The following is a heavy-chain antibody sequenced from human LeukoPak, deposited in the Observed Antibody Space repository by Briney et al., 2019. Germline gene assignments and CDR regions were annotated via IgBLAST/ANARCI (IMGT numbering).Heavy chain of an antibody. V-gene: IGHV4-61*01. J-gene: IGHJ4*02. D-gene: IGHD6-13*01. CDR3: ARGELAAAGHSFDY. CDR1: GGSVSSGSYY. CDR2: IYYSGST. Sequence: SSETLSLTCTVSGGSVSSGSYYWRWIRQPPGKGLEWIGYIYYSGSTNYNPSLKSRVTISVDTSKNQFSLKLSSVTAADTAVYYCARGELAAAGHSFDYWGQGTLVTVSS.